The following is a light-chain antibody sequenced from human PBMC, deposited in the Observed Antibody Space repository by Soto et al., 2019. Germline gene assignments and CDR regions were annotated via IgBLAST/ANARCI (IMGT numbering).Light chain of an antibody. J-gene: IGLJ2*01. CDR3: QAWDSSTVV. V-gene: IGLV3-1*01. CDR2: QDS. CDR1: KLGDKY. Sequence: SSELTQPPSVSVSPGQTASITCSGDKLGDKYACWYQQMPGQSPVLVIYQDSERPSGIPERFSGSNSGNTATLTISGTQAMDEADYYCQAWDSSTVVFGGGTKLTVL.